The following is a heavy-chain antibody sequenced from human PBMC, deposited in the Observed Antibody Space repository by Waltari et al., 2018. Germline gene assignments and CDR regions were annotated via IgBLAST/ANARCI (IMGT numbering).Heavy chain of an antibody. V-gene: IGHV1-18*01. J-gene: IGHJ6*02. D-gene: IGHD7-27*01. CDR2: IRVDNGNT. Sequence: QVQLVQSGGEVKKPGASVKVSCTASGYTFPSYGISWVRQAPGQGLEWMGWIRVDNGNTNYAQHLQGRVTMTADTSTSTAYMELRSLRSDDTAVYYCARPSLGQYYYYGMEVWGQGTAVTVSS. CDR3: ARPSLGQYYYYGMEV. CDR1: GYTFPSYG.